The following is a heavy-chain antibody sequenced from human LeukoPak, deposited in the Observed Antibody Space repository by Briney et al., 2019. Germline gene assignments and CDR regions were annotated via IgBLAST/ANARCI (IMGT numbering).Heavy chain of an antibody. J-gene: IGHJ4*02. V-gene: IGHV3-23*01. CDR3: ARDREPGTSASRFDY. CDR2: ISGSGGST. D-gene: IGHD2-8*02. CDR1: GFTFSSYA. Sequence: GGSLRLSCAASGFTFSSYAMSWVRQAPGKGLEWVSAISGSGGSTYYADSVKGRFTISRDNSKNTLYLQMNSLRAEDTAVYYCARDREPGTSASRFDYWGQGTLVTVSS.